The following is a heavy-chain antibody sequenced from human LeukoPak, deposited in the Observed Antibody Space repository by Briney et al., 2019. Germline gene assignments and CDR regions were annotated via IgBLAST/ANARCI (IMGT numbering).Heavy chain of an antibody. Sequence: SETLSLTCTVSGGSISSSSYYWGWIRQPPGKGLEWIGSIYYSGSTYYNPSLKSRVTISVDTSKNQFSLKLSSVTAADTAVYYCACRRWVRGVYNWFDPWGQGTLVTVSS. CDR3: ACRRWVRGVYNWFDP. CDR2: IYYSGST. V-gene: IGHV4-39*07. D-gene: IGHD3-10*01. J-gene: IGHJ5*02. CDR1: GGSISSSSYY.